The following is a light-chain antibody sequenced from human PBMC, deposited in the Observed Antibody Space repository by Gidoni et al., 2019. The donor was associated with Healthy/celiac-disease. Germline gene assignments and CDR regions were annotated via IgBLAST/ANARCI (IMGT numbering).Light chain of an antibody. CDR1: QSLLHSNGYNY. CDR3: MQALQTPWT. Sequence: DIVMTQSPLSLPVTPGEPASISCRSSQSLLHSNGYNYLDWYLQKPGQSPQLLIYLGSNRASGVPDRFSGSGSGTDFTLKISRVEAEDVWVYYCMQALQTPWTFXXXTKVEIK. V-gene: IGKV2-28*01. J-gene: IGKJ1*01. CDR2: LGS.